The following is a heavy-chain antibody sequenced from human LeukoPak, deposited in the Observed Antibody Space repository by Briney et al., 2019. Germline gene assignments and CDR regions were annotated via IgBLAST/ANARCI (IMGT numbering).Heavy chain of an antibody. Sequence: SETLSLTWTVSGGSISSYYGSWIRQPPGKGLEWIGYIYYSGSTNYNPSLKSRVTISVDTSKNQFSLKLSSVTAADTAVYYCARLSPGSLDMFDYWGQGTLVTVSS. J-gene: IGHJ4*02. CDR2: IYYSGST. D-gene: IGHD3/OR15-3a*01. CDR3: ARLSPGSLDMFDY. CDR1: GGSISSYY. V-gene: IGHV4-59*08.